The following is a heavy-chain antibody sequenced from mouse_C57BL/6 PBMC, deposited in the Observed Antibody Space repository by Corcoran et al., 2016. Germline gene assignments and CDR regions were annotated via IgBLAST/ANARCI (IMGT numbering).Heavy chain of an antibody. J-gene: IGHJ3*01. CDR1: GFSLSTSGMG. Sequence: QVTLKESGPGILQSSQTLSLTCSFSGFSLSTSGMGVSWIRQPSGKGLEWLEHIYWDDDQLYNPSMKTRLTISKDTSRNQVFLKITSVDTADTATYYCVYDYDGSSFAYWCQGTLVTVSA. CDR2: IYWDDDQ. CDR3: VYDYDGSSFAY. V-gene: IGHV8-12*01. D-gene: IGHD2-4*01.